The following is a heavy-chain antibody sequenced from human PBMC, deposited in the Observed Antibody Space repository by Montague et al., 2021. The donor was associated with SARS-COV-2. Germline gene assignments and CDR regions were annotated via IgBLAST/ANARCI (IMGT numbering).Heavy chain of an antibody. D-gene: IGHD3-3*01. Sequence: TLSLTCTVSGGSISSGGYYWSWIRQHPGEGLEWIGYIYYSGSTYYNLSLKSRVTISVDTSKNQFSLKLSSVTAADTAVYYCARVRGLTIFGVVGPFDYWGQGTLVTVSS. CDR1: GGSISSGGYY. CDR2: IYYSGST. V-gene: IGHV4-31*03. CDR3: ARVRGLTIFGVVGPFDY. J-gene: IGHJ4*02.